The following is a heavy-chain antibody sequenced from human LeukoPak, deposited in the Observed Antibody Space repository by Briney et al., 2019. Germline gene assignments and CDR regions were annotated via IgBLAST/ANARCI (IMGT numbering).Heavy chain of an antibody. CDR2: MNTNSGNT. J-gene: IGHJ5*02. CDR3: ARGGDIVVVPAAMVGP. Sequence: ASVTVSCKASGYTFTSYDINWVRQATGQGLEWMGRMNTNSGNTGYAQKFQGRLTMTRDTSTDTAYMELSSLRSEDTAVYYCARGGDIVVVPAAMVGPWGQGTLVTVSS. D-gene: IGHD2-2*01. V-gene: IGHV1-8*01. CDR1: GYTFTSYD.